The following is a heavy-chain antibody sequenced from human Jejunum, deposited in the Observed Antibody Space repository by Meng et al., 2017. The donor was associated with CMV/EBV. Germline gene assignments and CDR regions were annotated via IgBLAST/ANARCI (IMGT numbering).Heavy chain of an antibody. CDR2: ISGSGGSP. Sequence: FPFAIYAISWVRQAPGKGLVLFSPISGSGGSPYYADSVKGRFTISRDNSKNTLYLQMNSLRAEDTAVYYCAKTPPVESTSYWFDPWGQGTLVTVSS. V-gene: IGHV3-23*01. D-gene: IGHD2-2*01. CDR3: AKTPPVESTSYWFDP. J-gene: IGHJ5*02. CDR1: FPFAIYA.